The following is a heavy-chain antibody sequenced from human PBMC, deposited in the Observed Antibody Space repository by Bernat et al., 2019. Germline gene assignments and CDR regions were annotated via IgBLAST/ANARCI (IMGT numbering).Heavy chain of an antibody. CDR1: GYTFTSYA. CDR3: GRMIPVSTSEGLDY. CDR2: INTNTGNP. J-gene: IGHJ4*02. D-gene: IGHD2-2*01. Sequence: QVQLVQSGSELKKPGASVKVSCKASGYTFTSYAINWVRQAPGQGLEWMGWINTNTGNPTYAQGFTGRFVFSLDTSVSTAYLQFSSLQPADTAVYYCGRMIPVSTSEGLDYWGQGTLVTVSS. V-gene: IGHV7-4-1*02.